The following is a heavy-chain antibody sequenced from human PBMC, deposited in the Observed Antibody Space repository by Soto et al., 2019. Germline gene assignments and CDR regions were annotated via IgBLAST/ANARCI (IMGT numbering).Heavy chain of an antibody. CDR2: IYPGDSDT. Sequence: GESLKISCKGSGYSFTSYWIGWVRQMPGKGLEWMGIIYPGDSDTRYSPSFQGQVTISADKSISTAYLQWSSLKASDTAMYYCARSGHDYVWGSYRYTTYFDYWGQGTLVTVSS. D-gene: IGHD3-16*02. CDR3: ARSGHDYVWGSYRYTTYFDY. J-gene: IGHJ4*02. CDR1: GYSFTSYW. V-gene: IGHV5-51*01.